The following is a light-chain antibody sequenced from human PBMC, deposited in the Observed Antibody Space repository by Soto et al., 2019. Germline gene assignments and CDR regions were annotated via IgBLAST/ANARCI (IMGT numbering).Light chain of an antibody. CDR3: QQRSNCPPYT. V-gene: IGKV3-11*01. CDR2: DAS. CDR1: QSVSSY. J-gene: IGKJ2*01. Sequence: EIVLTQSPATLSLSPGERATLSCRASQSVSSYLAWYQQKPGQAPRLLIYDASNRATGIPARFSGSGSGTDFTLNISSLEPEDFAVHYCQQRSNCPPYTFGQGTKLEIK.